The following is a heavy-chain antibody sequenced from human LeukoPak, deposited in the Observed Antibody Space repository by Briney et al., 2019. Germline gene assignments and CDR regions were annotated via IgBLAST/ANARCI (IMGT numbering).Heavy chain of an antibody. CDR1: GFTFSSYA. V-gene: IGHV3-23*01. CDR2: ISGSGGST. Sequence: PGGSLRLSCAASGFTFSSYAMSWVRQAPGKGLEWVSAISGSGGSTYYADSVKGRFTISRDNSKNTLYLQMNGLRAEDTAVYYCARDLYYYDSSGYSPFDYWGQGTLVTVSS. J-gene: IGHJ4*02. D-gene: IGHD3-22*01. CDR3: ARDLYYYDSSGYSPFDY.